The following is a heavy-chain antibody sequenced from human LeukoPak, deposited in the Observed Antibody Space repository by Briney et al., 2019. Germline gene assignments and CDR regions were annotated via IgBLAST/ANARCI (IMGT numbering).Heavy chain of an antibody. CDR2: IYYSGST. Sequence: SETLSLTCTVSGGSISSYYWSWIRQPPGKGLEWIGYIYYSGSTNYNPSLKSRVTISVDTSKNQFSLKLSSVTAADTAEYYCARDLIAAAGGLDYWGQGTLVTVSS. D-gene: IGHD6-13*01. V-gene: IGHV4-59*01. CDR3: ARDLIAAAGGLDY. CDR1: GGSISSYY. J-gene: IGHJ4*02.